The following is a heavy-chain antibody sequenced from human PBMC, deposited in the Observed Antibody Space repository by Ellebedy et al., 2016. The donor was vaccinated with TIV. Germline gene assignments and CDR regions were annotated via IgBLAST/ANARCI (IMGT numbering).Heavy chain of an antibody. CDR1: GDSVSSNSAT. J-gene: IGHJ4*02. V-gene: IGHV6-1*01. Sequence: SQTLSLTCAIPGDSVSSNSATWNWIRQSPSRGLEWLGRTFYRSRWYDDYAESVRSRMTIIPDTSKNEFSLQLISVTPDDTAVYYCARELRGGEWGRGFWGQGTLVTVSS. CDR2: TFYRSRWYD. CDR3: ARELRGGEWGRGF. D-gene: IGHD3-10*01.